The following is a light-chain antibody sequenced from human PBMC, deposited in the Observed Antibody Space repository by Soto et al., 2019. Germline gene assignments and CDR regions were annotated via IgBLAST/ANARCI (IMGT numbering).Light chain of an antibody. Sequence: DIQLTQSPSSLSAFVGDRVTITCRASRTVSRNLNWYQQKPGKAPNLLIYVASNLQSGAPPRFSGSGSETDFTLTISSLQPEDVATYYCQQSYSTLWTFGQGTKVEIK. CDR3: QQSYSTLWT. CDR2: VAS. CDR1: RTVSRN. J-gene: IGKJ1*01. V-gene: IGKV1-39*01.